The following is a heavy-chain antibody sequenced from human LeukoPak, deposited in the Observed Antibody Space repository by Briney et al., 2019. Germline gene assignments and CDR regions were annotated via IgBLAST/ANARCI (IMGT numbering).Heavy chain of an antibody. CDR1: RFTFSNYW. CDR3: TIGPLDY. V-gene: IGHV3-15*01. J-gene: IGHJ4*02. Sequence: GGSLRLSCAASRFTFSNYWMSWVRQAPGKGLEWVGHIKSNADGGTTDYAAPVKGRFTISRDDSKNTLYLQMNSLKIEDTAVYYCTIGPLDYWGQGTQVTVSS. CDR2: IKSNADGGTT. D-gene: IGHD1-14*01.